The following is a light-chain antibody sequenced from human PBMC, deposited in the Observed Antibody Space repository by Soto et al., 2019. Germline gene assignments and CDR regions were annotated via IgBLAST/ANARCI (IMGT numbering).Light chain of an antibody. Sequence: DIQMTQSPSTLSGSVGDRVTITCRASQTISSWLAWYQQKTREPTTLLIYDASALPRGVPSRFSGSGAGAEFTLTISSIQSEDFALYYCQQYHRWHPITFGQGTRLEIK. J-gene: IGKJ5*01. CDR2: DAS. V-gene: IGKV1-5*01. CDR1: QTISSW. CDR3: QQYHRWHPIT.